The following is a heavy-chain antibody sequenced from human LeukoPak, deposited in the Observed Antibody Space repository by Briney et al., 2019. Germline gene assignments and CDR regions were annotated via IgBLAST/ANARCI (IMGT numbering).Heavy chain of an antibody. V-gene: IGHV3-74*01. CDR3: ARDVGGSSHGIGNDY. Sequence: GGSLRLSCAASGFTFSSYWMHWVRQAPGKGLVWVSRINSDGSSTSYADSVKGRFTISRDNAKNTLYLQMNSLRAEDTAVYYCARDVGGSSHGIGNDYWGQGTLVTVSS. CDR1: GFTFSSYW. D-gene: IGHD2-15*01. CDR2: INSDGSST. J-gene: IGHJ4*02.